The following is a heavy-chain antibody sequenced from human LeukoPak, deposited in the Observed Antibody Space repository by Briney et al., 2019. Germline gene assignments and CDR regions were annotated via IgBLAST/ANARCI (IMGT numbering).Heavy chain of an antibody. D-gene: IGHD4-17*01. CDR3: AKGGVYGDYYFDY. CDR2: ISGSGGDT. V-gene: IGHV3-23*01. Sequence: GGSLRLSCAASGFPFSTYAMSWVRQAPGKGLEWVSVISGSGGDTYYADSVKGRFTISGDNSKNTVYLQMNSLRAEDTALYYCAKGGVYGDYYFDYRGQGTLVTVSS. CDR1: GFPFSTYA. J-gene: IGHJ4*02.